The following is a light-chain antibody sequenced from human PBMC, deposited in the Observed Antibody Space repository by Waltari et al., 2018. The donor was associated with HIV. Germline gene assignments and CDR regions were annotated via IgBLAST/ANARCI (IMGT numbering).Light chain of an antibody. CDR3: CSYAGSSTFVV. J-gene: IGLJ2*01. Sequence: QSALTQPASVSGSPGQSITISCTGTSSDVGSYYLVSWYQQHPGKAPKLMIDEVSKRPSGVSNRFSGSKSGNTASLTISGLQAEDEADYYCCSYAGSSTFVVFGGGTKLTVL. CDR2: EVS. CDR1: SSDVGSYYL. V-gene: IGLV2-23*02.